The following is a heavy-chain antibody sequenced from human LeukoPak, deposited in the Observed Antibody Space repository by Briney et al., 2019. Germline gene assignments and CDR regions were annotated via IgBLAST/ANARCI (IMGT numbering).Heavy chain of an antibody. J-gene: IGHJ4*02. CDR3: ARDYSGSLDY. Sequence: PGGSLRLSCAASGFTFGSYWMHRVRQAPGKGLVWVSLIENDGSTTRYADSVKGRFTISRDNAKNTLYLQMNSLRAEDTAVYYCARDYSGSLDYWGQGTLVTVSS. CDR2: IENDGSTT. CDR1: GFTFGSYW. D-gene: IGHD3-10*01. V-gene: IGHV3-74*01.